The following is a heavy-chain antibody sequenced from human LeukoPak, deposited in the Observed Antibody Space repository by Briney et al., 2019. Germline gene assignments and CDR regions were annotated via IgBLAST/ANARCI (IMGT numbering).Heavy chain of an antibody. J-gene: IGHJ2*01. Sequence: SGPALVKPTQTLTLTCTFSGFSFSTSGMRVSWIRQAPGKALEWLARIDWDDDKFYNTSLKTRLTISKDTSKNQVVLTMTDMDAVDTGTYFCTRTLGQLVHGRRYWYFDLWGRGTLVTVSS. CDR1: GFSFSTSGMR. CDR2: IDWDDDK. V-gene: IGHV2-70*04. D-gene: IGHD1-1*01. CDR3: TRTLGQLVHGRRYWYFDL.